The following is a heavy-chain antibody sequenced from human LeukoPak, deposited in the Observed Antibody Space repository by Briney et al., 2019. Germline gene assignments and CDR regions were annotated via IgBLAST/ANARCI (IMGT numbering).Heavy chain of an antibody. CDR2: IYYSGST. CDR3: ARRTRYYYHMDV. Sequence: KPSETLSLTYTVSGGSISSSSYYWGWIRLPPGKGLEWIGSIYYSGSTYYNPSLKSRVTISVDTSKNQFSLKLSSVTAADTAVYYCARRTRYYYHMDVWGKGTTVTVSS. CDR1: GGSISSSSYY. J-gene: IGHJ6*03. V-gene: IGHV4-39*01.